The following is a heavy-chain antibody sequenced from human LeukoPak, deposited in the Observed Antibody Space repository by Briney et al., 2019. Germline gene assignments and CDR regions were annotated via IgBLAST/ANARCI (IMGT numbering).Heavy chain of an antibody. CDR1: GFTFSSYM. Sequence: GGSLRLSCAASGFTFSSYMMNWVRQAPGKGLEWISYISSSSSTIYYADSVKGRFTISRDNANNSLYLRMNSLRAEDTAAYYCARPTYSSSRYFDLWGRGTLVTVSS. D-gene: IGHD6-6*01. J-gene: IGHJ2*01. V-gene: IGHV3-48*04. CDR3: ARPTYSSSRYFDL. CDR2: ISSSSSTI.